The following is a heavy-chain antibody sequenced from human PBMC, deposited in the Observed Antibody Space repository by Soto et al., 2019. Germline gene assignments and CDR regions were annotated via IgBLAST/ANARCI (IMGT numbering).Heavy chain of an antibody. D-gene: IGHD5-12*01. J-gene: IGHJ4*02. CDR2: INPNSGAT. CDR1: GDTFTDYY. CDR3: ARAAPLRYSGYALDH. V-gene: IGHV1-2*02. Sequence: QVQLVSSGAEVKKPGASVKVSCRASGDTFTDYYIHWVRQAPGQGLQWVGWINPNSGATEYAQKFKGRVTMTRDPSISTVYMDVTRLRSDDTALYFCARAAPLRYSGYALDHWGQGTRVTVSP.